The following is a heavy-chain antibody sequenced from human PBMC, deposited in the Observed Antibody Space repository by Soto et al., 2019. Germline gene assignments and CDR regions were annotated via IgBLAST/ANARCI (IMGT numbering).Heavy chain of an antibody. CDR2: ISYDGSNK. V-gene: IGHV3-30-3*01. CDR3: AREGYYGSGEY. D-gene: IGHD3-10*01. Sequence: QVQLVESGGGVVKPGRSLRLSCAASGFTFSSYAMHWVRQAPGKGLEWVAVISYDGSNKYYADSVKGRFTISRDNSKNTLYLQMNSLRAEDTAVYYCAREGYYGSGEYWGQGTLVTVSS. J-gene: IGHJ4*02. CDR1: GFTFSSYA.